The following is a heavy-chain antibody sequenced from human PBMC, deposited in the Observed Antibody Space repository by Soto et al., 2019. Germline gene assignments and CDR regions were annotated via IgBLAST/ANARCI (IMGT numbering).Heavy chain of an antibody. D-gene: IGHD6-19*01. CDR3: ASHGYGSGWWKFDP. Sequence: GSLRLSCAASGFTFSSYAMSWVRQAPGKGLEWVSAISGSGGSTYYADSVKGRFTISRDNSKNTLYLQMNSLRAEDTAVYYCASHGYGSGWWKFDPWGQGTLVTVSS. CDR1: GFTFSSYA. V-gene: IGHV3-23*01. J-gene: IGHJ5*02. CDR2: ISGSGGST.